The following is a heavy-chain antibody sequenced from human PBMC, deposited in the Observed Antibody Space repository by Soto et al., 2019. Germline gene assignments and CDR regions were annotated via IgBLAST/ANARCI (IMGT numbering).Heavy chain of an antibody. J-gene: IGHJ4*02. Sequence: GGSLRLSCAASGFTFSSYGMHWVRQAPGKGLEWVAVIWYDGSNKYYADSVKGRFTISRDNSKNTLYLQMNSLRAEDTAVYYCARGFDDYGGNPNGRYFDHWGQGTLVTVSS. D-gene: IGHD4-17*01. CDR2: IWYDGSNK. CDR1: GFTFSSYG. CDR3: ARGFDDYGGNPNGRYFDH. V-gene: IGHV3-33*01.